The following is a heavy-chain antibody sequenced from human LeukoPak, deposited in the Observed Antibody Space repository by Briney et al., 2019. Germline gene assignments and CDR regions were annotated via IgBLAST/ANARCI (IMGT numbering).Heavy chain of an antibody. D-gene: IGHD2-2*01. CDR3: AKEGPAAPTWRMDV. J-gene: IGHJ6*02. CDR1: GFTFSSYG. Sequence: PGGSLRLSCAASGFTFSSYGMHWVRQAPGKGLEWVAVISYDGSNKYYADSVKGRFTISRDNYKNTLYLQMNSLRAEDTAVYYCAKEGPAAPTWRMDVWGQGTTVTVSS. CDR2: ISYDGSNK. V-gene: IGHV3-30*18.